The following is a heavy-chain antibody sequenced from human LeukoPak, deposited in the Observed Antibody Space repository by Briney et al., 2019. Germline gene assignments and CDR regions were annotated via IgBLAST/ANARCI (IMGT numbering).Heavy chain of an antibody. Sequence: PSEPLSLTCTVSGGSISSYYWSWIRQPPGKGLEWIGYIYYSGSTNYNPSLKSRVTISVDTSKNQFSLKLSSVTAADTAVYYCARLILSSSYYFDYWGQGTLVTVSS. D-gene: IGHD6-6*01. V-gene: IGHV4-59*08. CDR3: ARLILSSSYYFDY. CDR2: IYYSGST. CDR1: GGSISSYY. J-gene: IGHJ4*02.